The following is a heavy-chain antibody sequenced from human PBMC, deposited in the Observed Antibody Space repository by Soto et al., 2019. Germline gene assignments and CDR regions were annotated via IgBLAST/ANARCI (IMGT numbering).Heavy chain of an antibody. D-gene: IGHD3-9*01. Sequence: GASVKVSCKASGYTLTNYDIKWVRQATGQGLEWMGWVNSNSGNTGYAQKFQGRVTMTRNTSISTAYMELSSLRSEDTAVYYCARAHRITGPERPRNFGRDYYYYMDVWGKGTTVTVSS. CDR1: GYTLTNYD. CDR3: ARAHRITGPERPRNFGRDYYYYMDV. J-gene: IGHJ6*03. CDR2: VNSNSGNT. V-gene: IGHV1-8*01.